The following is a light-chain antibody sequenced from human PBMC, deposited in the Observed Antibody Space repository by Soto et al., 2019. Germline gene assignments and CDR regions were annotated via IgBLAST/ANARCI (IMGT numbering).Light chain of an antibody. CDR1: QSVSND. CDR3: QQYNNWPRT. V-gene: IGKV3-15*01. Sequence: VLTHSPATLSLTPGERATLPCRASQSVSNDYVAWVQQKPGQAPRLLIYGASTRATGIPARFSGSGSGTEFTLTISSLQSEDFAVYYCQQYNNWPRTLGQGTKVDI. CDR2: GAS. J-gene: IGKJ1*01.